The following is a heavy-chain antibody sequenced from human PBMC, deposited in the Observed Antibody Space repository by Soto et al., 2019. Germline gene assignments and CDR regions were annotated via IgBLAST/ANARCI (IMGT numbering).Heavy chain of an antibody. V-gene: IGHV1-2*04. J-gene: IGHJ6*02. CDR2: INPNNGGT. CDR1: GCTFTGYY. D-gene: IGHD3-10*01. CDR3: SRDCRDYYGSGSYGPGGVSYYYYYGMDG. Sequence: ASVKVSCKASGCTFTGYYMHWVLQAPAQGLEWMGWINPNNGGTNYAPKNHGWVTMTRDNTISTADIVQRRMRTDDTAVYYCSRDCRDYYGSGSYGPGGVSYYYYYGMDGWAQGTRVTVSS.